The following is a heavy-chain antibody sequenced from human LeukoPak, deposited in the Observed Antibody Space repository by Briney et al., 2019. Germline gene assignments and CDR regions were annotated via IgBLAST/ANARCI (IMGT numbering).Heavy chain of an antibody. CDR2: ISYDGSNK. V-gene: IGHV3-30*18. CDR1: GFTFSSYG. CDR3: AKNSGEG. D-gene: IGHD6-19*01. Sequence: GRSLRLSCAASGFTFSSYGMHWVRQAPGKGLEWVAVISYDGSNKYYADSVKGRFTISRDNSKNTLYLQMNSLRAEDTAVYYCAKNSGEGWGQGTLVTVSS. J-gene: IGHJ4*02.